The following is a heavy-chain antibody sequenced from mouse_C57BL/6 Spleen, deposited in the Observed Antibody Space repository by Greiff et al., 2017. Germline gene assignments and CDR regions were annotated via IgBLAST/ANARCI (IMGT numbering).Heavy chain of an antibody. D-gene: IGHD1-1*01. J-gene: IGHJ1*03. Sequence: VQLKESGGGLVKPGGSLKLSCAASGFTFSDYGMHWVRQAPEKGLEWVAYISSGSSTIYYADTVKGRFTISRDNAKNTLFLQMTSLRSEDTAMYYCARPEGLITTVEFFDVWGTGTTVTVSS. CDR3: ARPEGLITTVEFFDV. CDR2: ISSGSSTI. CDR1: GFTFSDYG. V-gene: IGHV5-17*01.